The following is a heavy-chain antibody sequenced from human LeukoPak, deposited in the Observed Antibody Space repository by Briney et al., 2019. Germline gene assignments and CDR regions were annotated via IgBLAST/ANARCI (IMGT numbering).Heavy chain of an antibody. CDR1: GGSFSGYY. V-gene: IGHV4-34*01. CDR3: ARYFDY. CDR2: INHSGST. J-gene: IGHJ4*02. Sequence: SETLSLACAVYGGSFSGYYWSWIRQPPGKGLEWIGEINHSGSTNYNPSLKSRVTISVDTSKNQFSLKLSSVTAADTAVYYCARYFDYWGQGTLVTVSS.